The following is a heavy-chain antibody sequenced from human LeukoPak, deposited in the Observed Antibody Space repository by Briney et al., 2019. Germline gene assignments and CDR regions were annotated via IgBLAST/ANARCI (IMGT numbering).Heavy chain of an antibody. Sequence: PGGSLTLSCAPSGLTFSSYSMNWVRQAPGKGLECVSSISSRSSYIYYADSVEGRFTISRDNAKNSLYLQMNSLRAEDTAVYYCARDMAVGEMATITDDYWGQGTLVTVSS. J-gene: IGHJ4*02. CDR2: ISSRSSYI. D-gene: IGHD5-24*01. V-gene: IGHV3-21*01. CDR1: GLTFSSYS. CDR3: ARDMAVGEMATITDDY.